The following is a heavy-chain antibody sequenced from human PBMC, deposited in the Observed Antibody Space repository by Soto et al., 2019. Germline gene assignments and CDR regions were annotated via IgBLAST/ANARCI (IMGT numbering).Heavy chain of an antibody. CDR2: ISYDGSNK. CDR3: ARVTGSLRTGAFDI. J-gene: IGHJ3*02. D-gene: IGHD2-15*01. Sequence: PGGSLRLSCAASGFTFSSYAMHWVRQAPGKGLEWVAVISYDGSNKYYADSVKGRFTISRDNSKNTLYLQMNSLRAEDTAVYYCARVTGSLRTGAFDIWGQGTMVTVPS. CDR1: GFTFSSYA. V-gene: IGHV3-30-3*01.